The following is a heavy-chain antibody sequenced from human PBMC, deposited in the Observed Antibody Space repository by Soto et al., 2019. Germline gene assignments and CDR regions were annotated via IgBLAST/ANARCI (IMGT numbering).Heavy chain of an antibody. D-gene: IGHD3-9*01. V-gene: IGHV5-51*01. Sequence: PGESLKISCKGSGYSFTSYWIGWVRQMPGKGLEWMGIIYPGDSDTRYSPSFQGQVTISADKSISTAYLQWSSLKASDTAMYYCARQVVLRYFDWLSHTSEFDYWGQGTLVTSPQ. CDR1: GYSFTSYW. CDR3: ARQVVLRYFDWLSHTSEFDY. J-gene: IGHJ4*02. CDR2: IYPGDSDT.